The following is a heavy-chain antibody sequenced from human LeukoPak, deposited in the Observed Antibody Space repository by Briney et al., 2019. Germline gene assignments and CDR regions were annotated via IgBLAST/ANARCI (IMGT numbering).Heavy chain of an antibody. CDR2: ISYDGSNK. Sequence: PGGSPRLSCAASGFTFSSYAMHWVRQAPGKGLEWVAVISYDGSNKYYADSVKGRFTISRDNSKNTLYLQMNSLRAEDTAVYYCAREGGIAAAGHFDYWGQGTLVTVSS. D-gene: IGHD6-13*01. CDR1: GFTFSSYA. CDR3: AREGGIAAAGHFDY. J-gene: IGHJ4*02. V-gene: IGHV3-30-3*01.